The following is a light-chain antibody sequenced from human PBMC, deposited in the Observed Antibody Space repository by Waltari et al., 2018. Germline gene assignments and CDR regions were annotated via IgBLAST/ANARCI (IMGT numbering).Light chain of an antibody. J-gene: IGLJ3*02. CDR1: SGHSSNI. CDR3: QTGGHGTWV. CDR2: VNSDGSH. V-gene: IGLV4-69*01. Sequence: QLVLTQSPSASASLGASVKLTCTLSSGHSSNIIAWLQQQPEKGPRYLMKVNSDGSHSKGDAIPDHFSGSSAGAERYLTVATVQSEAEADYYCQTGGHGTWVFGGGTKLTVL.